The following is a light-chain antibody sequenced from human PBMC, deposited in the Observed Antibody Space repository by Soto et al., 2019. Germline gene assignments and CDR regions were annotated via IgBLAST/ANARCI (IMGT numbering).Light chain of an antibody. J-gene: IGKJ1*01. CDR2: LGS. CDR1: QSLLHSNGYNY. CDR3: MQPLQSWT. Sequence: DIVMTQSPLSLPVTPGEQASISCRSSQSLLHSNGYNYLDWYLQKPGQSPKILIYLGSNRASGVPDRFSGSGSGTDFTLKIRRVEAEEVGVYDCMQPLQSWTFGQGTKVDI. V-gene: IGKV2-28*01.